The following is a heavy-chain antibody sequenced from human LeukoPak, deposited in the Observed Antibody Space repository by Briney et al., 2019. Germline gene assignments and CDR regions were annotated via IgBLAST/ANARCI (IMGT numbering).Heavy chain of an antibody. D-gene: IGHD3-3*01. V-gene: IGHV4-38-2*02. CDR3: ARDTDFWSGSYYYYYMDV. Sequence: IPSETLSLTCTVSGYSISSGYYWGWIRQPPGKGLEWIGSIYHSGSTYYNPSLKSRVTISVDTSKNQFSLKLSSVTAADTAVYYCARDTDFWSGSYYYYYMDVWGKGTTVTVSS. J-gene: IGHJ6*03. CDR1: GYSISSGYY. CDR2: IYHSGST.